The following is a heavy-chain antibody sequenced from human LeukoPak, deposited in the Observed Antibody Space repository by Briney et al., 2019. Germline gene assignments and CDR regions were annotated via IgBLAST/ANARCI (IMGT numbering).Heavy chain of an antibody. CDR3: AKDRRACSSSSCYYRFDY. V-gene: IGHV3-23*01. CDR2: ISDSGGST. D-gene: IGHD2-2*01. J-gene: IGHJ4*02. Sequence: GGSLRLSCAASEFTFSSYAMSWVRQAPGKGLEWVSAISDSGGSTYYADSVKGRFTVSRDNPKNTMYLQMNSLRAEDTAVYYCAKDRRACSSSSCYYRFDYWGQGTLVTVSS. CDR1: EFTFSSYA.